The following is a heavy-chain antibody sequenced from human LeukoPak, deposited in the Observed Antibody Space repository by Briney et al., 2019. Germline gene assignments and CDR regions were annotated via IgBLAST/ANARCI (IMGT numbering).Heavy chain of an antibody. V-gene: IGHV3-49*04. J-gene: IGHJ4*02. Sequence: GGSLRLSCAAPGFTFSSYWMSWVRQAPGKGLEWVGFIQAKAYGGATKYAASVNGRFSISRDDSQSIANLQMNDLKTEDTAVYYCTRAPHPRCSSSGCYLDYWGQGTLVTVSS. CDR2: IQAKAYGGAT. CDR1: GFTFSSYW. CDR3: TRAPHPRCSSSGCYLDY. D-gene: IGHD2-2*01.